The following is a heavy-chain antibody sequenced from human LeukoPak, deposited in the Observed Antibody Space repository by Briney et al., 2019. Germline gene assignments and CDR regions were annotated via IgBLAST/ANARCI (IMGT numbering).Heavy chain of an antibody. CDR2: IRSKAYGGTT. J-gene: IGHJ4*02. D-gene: IGHD3-9*01. CDR3: TRENDILTGYYMSRNFDY. V-gene: IGHV3-49*03. Sequence: RPGGSLRLSCTASGFTFGDYAMSWFRQAPGKGLEWEGFIRSKAYGGTTEYAASVKGRFIISRDDSKSIAYLQMNSLKTEDTAVYYCTRENDILTGYYMSRNFDYWGQGTLVTVSS. CDR1: GFTFGDYA.